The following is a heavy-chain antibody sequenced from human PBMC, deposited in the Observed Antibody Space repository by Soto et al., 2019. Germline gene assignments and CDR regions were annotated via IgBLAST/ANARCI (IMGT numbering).Heavy chain of an antibody. J-gene: IGHJ3*01. CDR1: GFTFSNYY. CDR2: ISDRGSVT. CDR3: ARWLPGVGDHFEL. D-gene: IGHD5-12*01. V-gene: IGHV3-11*01. Sequence: QVQLVDSGGGLVKPGGSLRLSCAASGFTFSNYYMTWIRQAQGKGLEWISYISDRGSVTYYADSVQGGFSMSRDNAKNSLCLAMNDLRVDDTAVNYCARWLPGVGDHFELWGQGTMVTVSS.